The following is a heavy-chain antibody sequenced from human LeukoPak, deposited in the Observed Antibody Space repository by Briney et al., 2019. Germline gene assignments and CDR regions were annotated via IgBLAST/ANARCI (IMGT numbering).Heavy chain of an antibody. CDR2: IYHSGST. J-gene: IGHJ3*02. CDR3: ARSRSGYSYDHAAFEI. D-gene: IGHD5-18*01. Sequence: SETLSLTCTVSGGSISTYYWNWIRQPPGKGLEWIGYIYHSGSTNYNPSLQSRVTISVDTSKNQFSLNLNSVTAADTAVYYCARSRSGYSYDHAAFEIWGQGTMVTVSS. CDR1: GGSISTYY. V-gene: IGHV4-59*01.